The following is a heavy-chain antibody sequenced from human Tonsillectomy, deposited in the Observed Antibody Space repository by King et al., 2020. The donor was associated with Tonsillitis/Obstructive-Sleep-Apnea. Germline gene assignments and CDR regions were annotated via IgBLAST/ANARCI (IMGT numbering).Heavy chain of an antibody. V-gene: IGHV1-69*10. Sequence: VQLVESGAEVKKPGYSVKVSCKASGGTFTSYAIIWVRQAPGQGLEWMGGINPILDIANYAQKFQGRVTITADKSTSTAYMELSSLRSEDTAVYYCARVPLDYYDSSRPRVVVTIQPVVWGQGTTVTVSS. CDR3: ARVPLDYYDSSRPRVVVTIQPVV. CDR1: GGTFTSYA. CDR2: INPILDIA. D-gene: IGHD3-22*01. J-gene: IGHJ6*02.